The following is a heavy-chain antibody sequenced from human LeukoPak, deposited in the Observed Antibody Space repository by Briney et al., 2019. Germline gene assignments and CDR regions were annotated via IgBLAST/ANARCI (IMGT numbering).Heavy chain of an antibody. CDR3: GTSDSGSIFGVVISF. J-gene: IGHJ4*02. V-gene: IGHV4-38-2*01. CDR1: GYSISSGHY. D-gene: IGHD3-3*02. CDR2: LSDGGTP. Sequence: PSETLSLTCDVSGYSISSGHYWGWIRERPGKGLEWIGSLSDGGTPDYNPSLKSRVSMSRDTSKNQFSLRLRSMTAADTAIYYCGTSDSGSIFGVVISFWGQGTLVTVSS.